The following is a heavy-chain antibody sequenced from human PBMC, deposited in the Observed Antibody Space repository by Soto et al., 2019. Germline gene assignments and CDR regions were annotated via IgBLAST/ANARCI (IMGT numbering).Heavy chain of an antibody. CDR2: IYWDDDK. Sequence: QITLKESGPTLVKPTQTLTLTCTFSGFSLTTRGVGVGWLRQPPGKALECLALIYWDDDKRYSPSLQSRLSLTKDTSKNQVVLTMTNVEPVDTATYYCAHIPNYYQYDWFDPWGQGTLVSVSS. J-gene: IGHJ5*02. CDR3: AHIPNYYQYDWFDP. CDR1: GFSLTTRGVG. V-gene: IGHV2-5*02. D-gene: IGHD3-16*01.